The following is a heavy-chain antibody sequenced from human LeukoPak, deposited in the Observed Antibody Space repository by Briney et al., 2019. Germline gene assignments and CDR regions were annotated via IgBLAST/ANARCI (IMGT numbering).Heavy chain of an antibody. V-gene: IGHV3-23*01. CDR3: AKDRRMYSSSWGFFDY. Sequence: QAGGSLRLSCAASGFTFSSYAMSWVRQAPGKGLEWVSAISGSGGSTYYADSVKGRFTISRDNSKNTLYLQMNSLRAEDTAVYYCAKDRRMYSSSWGFFDYWGQGTLVTVSS. CDR1: GFTFSSYA. D-gene: IGHD6-6*01. CDR2: ISGSGGST. J-gene: IGHJ4*02.